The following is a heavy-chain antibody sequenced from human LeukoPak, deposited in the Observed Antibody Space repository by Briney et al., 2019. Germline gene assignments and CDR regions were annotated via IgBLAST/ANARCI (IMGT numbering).Heavy chain of an antibody. CDR1: GFSCTSYGMG. CDR2: NDWDEDE. Sequence: SGPTLVNPCPTLGLTCSFSGFSCTSYGMGMTWNRQPPGKALDWLACNDWDEDEFYSASLRTRLSISKEPSKREVVLRMTNMESVDTATYYCARISRHLAVDYWGHGILVIVSS. CDR3: ARISRHLAVDY. J-gene: IGHJ4*01. V-gene: IGHV2-70*04.